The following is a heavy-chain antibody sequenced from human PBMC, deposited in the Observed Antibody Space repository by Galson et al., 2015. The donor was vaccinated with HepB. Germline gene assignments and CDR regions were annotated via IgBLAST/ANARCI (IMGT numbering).Heavy chain of an antibody. J-gene: IGHJ6*04. CDR2: ISSSSSII. CDR3: ASIISRRWDV. D-gene: IGHD3-3*02. CDR1: GFTFSSYS. V-gene: IGHV3-48*01. Sequence: SLRLSCAASGFTFSSYSMNWVRQAPGKGLEWVSYISSSSSIIYYADSVKGRFTISRDNAKNSLYLQMNSLGAEDTAVYYCASIISRRWDVWGKGTTVTVSS.